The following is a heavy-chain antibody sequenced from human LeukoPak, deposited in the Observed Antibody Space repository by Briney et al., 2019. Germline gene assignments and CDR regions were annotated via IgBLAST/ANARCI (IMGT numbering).Heavy chain of an antibody. J-gene: IGHJ4*02. V-gene: IGHV1-69*13. CDR3: ARSTSGYDYRVDY. CDR1: GGTFSSYA. CDR2: IIPIFGTA. Sequence: SVKVSCKASGGTFSSYAISWVRQAPGQGLELMGGIIPIFGTANYAQKFQGRVTITADESTSTAYMELSSLRSEDTAVYYCARSTSGYDYRVDYWGQGTLVTVSS. D-gene: IGHD5-12*01.